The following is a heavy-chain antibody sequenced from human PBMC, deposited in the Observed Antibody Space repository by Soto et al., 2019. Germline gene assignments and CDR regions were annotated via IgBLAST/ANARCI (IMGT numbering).Heavy chain of an antibody. CDR1: GGSVSSGAYY. CDR2: IYYSGST. V-gene: IGHV4-31*03. CDR3: ARSGNPLVYFDY. D-gene: IGHD3-10*01. J-gene: IGHJ4*02. Sequence: QVQLQESGPGLVKPLQTLSLTCTVSGGSVSSGAYYWSWIRQHPGKGLEWIGYIYYSGSTYSNPSLKSRVIISLDTSENQFSLKLSSVTAADTAVYYCARSGNPLVYFDYWGPGTLVTVSS.